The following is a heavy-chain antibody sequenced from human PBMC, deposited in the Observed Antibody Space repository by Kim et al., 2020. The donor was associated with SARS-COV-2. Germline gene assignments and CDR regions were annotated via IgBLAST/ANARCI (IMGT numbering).Heavy chain of an antibody. J-gene: IGHJ4*02. CDR1: GYTFTSYA. CDR3: ARDLLVRSNYGSGKQPGY. V-gene: IGHV7-4-1*02. D-gene: IGHD3-10*01. Sequence: ASVKVSCKASGYTFTSYAMNWVRQAPGQGLEWMGWINTNTGNPTYAQGFTGRFVFSLDTSVSTAYLQISSLKAEDTAVYYCARDLLVRSNYGSGKQPGYWGQGTLVTVSS. CDR2: INTNTGNP.